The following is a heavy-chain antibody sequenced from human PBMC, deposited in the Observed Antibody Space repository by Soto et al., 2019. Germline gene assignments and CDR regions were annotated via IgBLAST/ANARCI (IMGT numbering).Heavy chain of an antibody. V-gene: IGHV1-2*02. CDR2: INPNSGGT. D-gene: IGHD6-13*01. CDR1: GYTFTGYY. CDR3: ARDEGGAAAPYYYYGMDV. J-gene: IGHJ6*02. Sequence: ASVKGSCKASGYTFTGYYMHWVRQAPGQGLEWMGWINPNSGGTNYAQKFQGRVTMTRDTSISTAYMELSRLRSDDTAVYYCARDEGGAAAPYYYYGMDVWGQGTTVTVSS.